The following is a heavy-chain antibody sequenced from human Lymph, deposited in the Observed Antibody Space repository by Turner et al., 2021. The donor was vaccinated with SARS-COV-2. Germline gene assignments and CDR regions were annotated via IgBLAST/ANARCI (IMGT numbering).Heavy chain of an antibody. Sequence: QVQLQESGPRLVKPLETLSLTCTVSGGSMNSNSWSWIRQPPGKRLEWIGYIYYRGSTNYNPSLKSRVTISVDTSKNQFSLKLTSVTAAYTAIYYCARETVNNWVDPWGQGILVTVSS. CDR3: ARETVNNWVDP. CDR2: IYYRGST. CDR1: GGSMNSNS. D-gene: IGHD2-21*02. J-gene: IGHJ5*02. V-gene: IGHV4-59*01.